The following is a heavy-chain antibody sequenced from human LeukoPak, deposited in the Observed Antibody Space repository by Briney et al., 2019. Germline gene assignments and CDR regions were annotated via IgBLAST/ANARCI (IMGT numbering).Heavy chain of an antibody. Sequence: QPGGSLRLSCAASGFTFSSYAMSWVRQAPGKGLEWVSAISGSGGSTYYADSVKGRFTISRDNSKNTLYLQMNSLRAEDTAVYYCARDLGSKPTTGGDYWGQGTLVTVSS. CDR2: ISGSGGST. V-gene: IGHV3-23*01. D-gene: IGHD1-1*01. CDR3: ARDLGSKPTTGGDY. CDR1: GFTFSSYA. J-gene: IGHJ4*02.